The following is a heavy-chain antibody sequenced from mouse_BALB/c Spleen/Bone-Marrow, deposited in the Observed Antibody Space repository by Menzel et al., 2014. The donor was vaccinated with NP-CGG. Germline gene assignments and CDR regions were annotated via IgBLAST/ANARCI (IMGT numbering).Heavy chain of an antibody. CDR2: IYPSDSYT. Sequence: QVQLQQPGAELVRPGASVKLSCKASGYTFTSYWTNWVKQRPGQGLEWIGNIYPSDSYTNYNQKFKDKATLTVDKSLSTAYMQLSSPTSEDSAVYYCTRLYGSTYVAYGMDYWGQGTSVTVSS. V-gene: IGHV1-69*02. CDR1: GYTFTSYW. J-gene: IGHJ4*01. D-gene: IGHD1-1*01. CDR3: TRLYGSTYVAYGMDY.